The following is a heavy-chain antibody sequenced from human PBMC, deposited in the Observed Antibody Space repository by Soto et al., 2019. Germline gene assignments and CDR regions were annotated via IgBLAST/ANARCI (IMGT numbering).Heavy chain of an antibody. V-gene: IGHV1-3*01. Sequence: QVQFVQSGAEVKKPGASVRLSCKPSGYTLPNYSIQWVRQAAGQGLQWLGWTNPGTGYTESSQRFHGTLTLTMDNSATTFYMDLTSLTSEDTAVYFCTRDLNGGNPFDYWGQGTLVTVSS. D-gene: IGHD2-8*01. J-gene: IGHJ4*02. CDR2: TNPGTGYT. CDR3: TRDLNGGNPFDY. CDR1: GYTLPNYS.